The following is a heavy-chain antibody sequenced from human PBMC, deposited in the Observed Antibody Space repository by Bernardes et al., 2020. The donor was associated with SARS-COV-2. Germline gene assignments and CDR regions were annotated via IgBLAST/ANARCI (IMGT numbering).Heavy chain of an antibody. Sequence: GGSLRLSCAASGSGFSNYAMSWVRQAPGKGLEWVSVISGSGGTTSYSDSVKARFTISRDNSQNMLYLHMSSLIAEDTAVYFCAKDLIAGTLGGLPQTFDLWGQGTLVTVSS. J-gene: IGHJ4*01. V-gene: IGHV3-23*01. CDR3: AKDLIAGTLGGLPQTFDL. CDR2: ISGSGGTT. D-gene: IGHD3-16*01. CDR1: GSGFSNYA.